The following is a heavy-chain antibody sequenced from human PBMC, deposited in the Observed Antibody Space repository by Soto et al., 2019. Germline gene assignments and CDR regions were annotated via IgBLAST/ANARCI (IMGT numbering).Heavy chain of an antibody. Sequence: PGGSLRLSCAASGFTFSSYAMSWVRQAPGKGLEWVSAISGSGGSTYYADSVKGRFTISRDNSKNTLYLQMNSLRAEDTAVYYCAKYRFGTMIVVVIPHYFDYWGQGTLVTVSS. CDR1: GFTFSSYA. V-gene: IGHV3-23*01. CDR2: ISGSGGST. J-gene: IGHJ4*02. D-gene: IGHD3-22*01. CDR3: AKYRFGTMIVVVIPHYFDY.